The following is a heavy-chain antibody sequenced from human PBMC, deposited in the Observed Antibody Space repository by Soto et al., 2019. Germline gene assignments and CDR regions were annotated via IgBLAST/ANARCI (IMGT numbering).Heavy chain of an antibody. Sequence: QVQLVQSGAEVKKPGSSVKVSCKASGGTFSSYAISWVRQAPGQGLEWMGGIIPISETTNYAQNFQGRVTMTADESKHTAHMELSTLRSEDTAVYHCARSQGSSTSLVTDYYYYYGMDVWGQGTTVTGSS. V-gene: IGHV1-69*01. CDR1: GGTFSSYA. CDR3: ARSQGSSTSLVTDYYYYYGMDV. CDR2: IIPISETT. J-gene: IGHJ6*02. D-gene: IGHD2-2*01.